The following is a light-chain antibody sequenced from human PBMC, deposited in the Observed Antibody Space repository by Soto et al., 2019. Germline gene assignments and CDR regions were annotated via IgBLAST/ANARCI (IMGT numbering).Light chain of an antibody. CDR3: SSYAGRNNLVV. CDR1: SSDVGGYNY. J-gene: IGLJ1*01. CDR2: EVS. Sequence: QSVLTQPPSASGSPGQSVTISCTGTSSDVGGYNYVSWYQQHPGKAPKLMISEVSKRPSGVPDRFSGSKSGNTASLTVSGLQAEDEADYYCSSYAGRNNLVVFGTGTKLTVL. V-gene: IGLV2-8*01.